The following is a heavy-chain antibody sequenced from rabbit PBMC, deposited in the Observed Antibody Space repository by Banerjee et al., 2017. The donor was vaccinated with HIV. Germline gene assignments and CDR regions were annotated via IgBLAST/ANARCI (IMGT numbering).Heavy chain of an antibody. Sequence: QEQLEESGGDLVKPEGSLTLTCTASGFSFSSSYWVCWVRQAPGKGLEWITCITTSSGTTYYASWAKGRFTISKTSSTTVTLQMTSLTAADTATYFCARSPYDGYSGGLNFWGPGTLV. CDR3: ARSPYDGYSGGLNF. CDR1: GFSFSSSYW. V-gene: IGHV1S45*01. D-gene: IGHD7-1*01. J-gene: IGHJ4*01. CDR2: ITTSSGTT.